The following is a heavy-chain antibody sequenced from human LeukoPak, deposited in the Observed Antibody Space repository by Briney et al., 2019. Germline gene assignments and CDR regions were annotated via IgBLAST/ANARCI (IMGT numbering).Heavy chain of an antibody. CDR3: ARSPNILTGENFDY. CDR2: INPNSGGT. V-gene: IGHV1-2*02. Sequence: GAAVKVSCKASGYTFTGYYMHGVRQTPGQGLEWMGWINPNSGGTNYAQKFQDRVSMTRDTSISTAYMQLSRLRSDDTAVYFCARSPNILTGENFDYWGQGTLLTVSS. CDR1: GYTFTGYY. D-gene: IGHD3-9*01. J-gene: IGHJ4*02.